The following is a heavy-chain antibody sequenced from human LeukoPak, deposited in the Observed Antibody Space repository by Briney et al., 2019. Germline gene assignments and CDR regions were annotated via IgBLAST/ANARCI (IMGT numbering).Heavy chain of an antibody. J-gene: IGHJ4*02. CDR3: ASSSSSWWYTRFDY. CDR1: GFTFSDYE. CDR2: ISGSGGST. V-gene: IGHV3-23*01. D-gene: IGHD6-13*01. Sequence: PGGSLRVSCAASGFTFSDYEMNWVRQAPGKGLEWVSAISGSGGSTYYADSVKGRFTISRDNSKNTLYLQMNSLRAEDTAVYYCASSSSSWWYTRFDYWGQGTLVTVSS.